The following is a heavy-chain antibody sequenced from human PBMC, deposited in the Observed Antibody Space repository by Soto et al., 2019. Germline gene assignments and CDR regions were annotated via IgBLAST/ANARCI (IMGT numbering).Heavy chain of an antibody. CDR2: TSHRGST. V-gene: IGHV4-4*02. Sequence: QVQLQESGPGLVKPSGTLSLTCAVSGGSLTSSDWWSWVRQPPGKGLEWIGETSHRGSTTYNPSLKSRVTISVDKSKNQCSLSLTSLTAADTAVYYCARDGHSSGWSWGQGTLVTVSS. CDR1: GGSLTSSDW. CDR3: ARDGHSSGWS. J-gene: IGHJ5*02. D-gene: IGHD6-19*01.